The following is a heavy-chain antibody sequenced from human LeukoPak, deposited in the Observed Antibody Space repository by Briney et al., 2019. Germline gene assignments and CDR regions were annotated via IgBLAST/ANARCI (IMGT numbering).Heavy chain of an antibody. V-gene: IGHV4-59*01. CDR2: IYYSGST. J-gene: IGHJ4*02. CDR1: GGSISSYY. CDR3: SVCQGSCSWFDY. D-gene: IGHD6-13*01. Sequence: SETLSLTCTVSGGSISSYYWSWIRQPPGKVLEWIGYIYYSGSTNYNPSLKSRVTISVDTSKNQFSLKLSSVTAADTAVYYCSVCQGSCSWFDYWGQRTLVTVSS.